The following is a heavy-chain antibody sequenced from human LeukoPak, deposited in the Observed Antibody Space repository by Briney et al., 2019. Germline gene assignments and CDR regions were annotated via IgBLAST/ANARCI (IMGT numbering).Heavy chain of an antibody. CDR3: AKDQYSGYEDLDY. CDR2: INRDGSTT. J-gene: IGHJ4*02. D-gene: IGHD5-12*01. Sequence: GGSLRLSCAASGFTFSNYWVHWVRQAPGKGLVWVSRINRDGSTTNYADSVKGRFTVSRDNAKNTLNLQMNSLRAEDTAVYYCAKDQYSGYEDLDYWGQGTLVTVSS. V-gene: IGHV3-74*01. CDR1: GFTFSNYW.